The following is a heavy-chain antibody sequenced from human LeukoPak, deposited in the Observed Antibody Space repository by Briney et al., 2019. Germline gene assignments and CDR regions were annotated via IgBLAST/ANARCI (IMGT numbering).Heavy chain of an antibody. V-gene: IGHV1-8*01. CDR2: MNPNTGDT. CDR3: TRGSLSGSSRDY. Sequence: ASVRVSCKASGYTFTGYDINWVRQATGQGLEWMGWMNPNTGDTGYAQKFQGRVTMTRNSSIDTAYMELSGLRSEDTAVYYCTRGSLSGSSRDYWGEGTLLTVSS. CDR1: GYTFTGYD. J-gene: IGHJ4*02. D-gene: IGHD1-26*01.